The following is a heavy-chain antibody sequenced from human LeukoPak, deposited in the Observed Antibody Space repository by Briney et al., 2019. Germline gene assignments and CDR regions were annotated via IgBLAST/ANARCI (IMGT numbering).Heavy chain of an antibody. Sequence: PGGSLTLSCAASGFTVSSYSMSWVREAPARGLEWVSSLRGNGDTFYADSVKGRFTLSSDDSRNTVHLQLNNLRVEHTAVYYCPKASWLSNADAVLWGRGTVVTVSS. V-gene: IGHV3-23*01. CDR2: LRGNGDT. D-gene: IGHD1-1*01. J-gene: IGHJ4*02. CDR3: PKASWLSNADAVL. CDR1: GFTVSSYS.